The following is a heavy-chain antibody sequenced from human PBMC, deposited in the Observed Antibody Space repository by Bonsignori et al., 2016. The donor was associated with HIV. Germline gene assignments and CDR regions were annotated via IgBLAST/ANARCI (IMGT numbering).Heavy chain of an antibody. Sequence: WIRQPPGKGLEWIGYIYYSGSTYYSPSLKSRLTISVDTSKNQFSLKLTSVTAADTAVYYCARGAHCSTPSCSEGDYYYYYMDVWGRWDHGHRLL. D-gene: IGHD2-2*01. CDR3: ARGAHCSTPSCSEGDYYYYYMDV. V-gene: IGHV4-30-4*01. CDR2: IYYSGST. J-gene: IGHJ6*03.